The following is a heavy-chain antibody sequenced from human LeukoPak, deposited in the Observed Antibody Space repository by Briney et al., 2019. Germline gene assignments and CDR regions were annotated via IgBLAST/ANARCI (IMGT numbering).Heavy chain of an antibody. CDR2: IDWDGDK. Sequence: SGPTLVNPTQTLTLTCTFSGFSLSTSGMCVSWIRQPPGKALQWLARIDWDGDKWYSTSLKTRLTISKDTSKNQVVLTMTNMDPVDTATYYCARKGSAWNYFDYWGQGALVTVS. CDR1: GFSLSTSGMC. CDR3: ARKGSAWNYFDY. J-gene: IGHJ4*02. V-gene: IGHV2-70*11. D-gene: IGHD6-19*01.